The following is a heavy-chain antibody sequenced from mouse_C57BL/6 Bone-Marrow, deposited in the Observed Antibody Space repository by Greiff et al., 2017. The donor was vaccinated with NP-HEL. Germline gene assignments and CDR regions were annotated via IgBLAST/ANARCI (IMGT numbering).Heavy chain of an antibody. Sequence: QVHVKQPGTELVKPGASVKLSCKASGFTFTSYWMHWVKQRPGQGLEWIGNINPSNGGTNYNEKFKSKATLTVDTSSSTAYMQLSSLTSEDSAVDYCARSPVGEGCSMDYWGQGTSVTVSS. CDR3: ARSPVGEGCSMDY. CDR2: INPSNGGT. V-gene: IGHV1-53*01. D-gene: IGHD1-1*01. CDR1: GFTFTSYW. J-gene: IGHJ4*01.